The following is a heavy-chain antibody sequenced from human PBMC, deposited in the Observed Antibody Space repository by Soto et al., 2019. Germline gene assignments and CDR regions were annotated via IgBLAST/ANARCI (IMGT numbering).Heavy chain of an antibody. CDR3: ERNNARITLRFKYYYYGMDV. Sequence: SETLSLTCAVYGGSFSGYYWSWIRQPPGKGLEWIGEINHSGSTNYNPSLKSRVTISVDTSKNKFSLKLSSVTAADTAVYYCERNNARITLRFKYYYYGMDVWGQGTTVTVSS. V-gene: IGHV4-34*01. CDR1: GGSFSGYY. CDR2: INHSGST. D-gene: IGHD3-3*01. J-gene: IGHJ6*02.